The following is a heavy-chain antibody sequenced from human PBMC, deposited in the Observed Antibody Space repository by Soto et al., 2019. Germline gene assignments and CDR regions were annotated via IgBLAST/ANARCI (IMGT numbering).Heavy chain of an antibody. CDR3: AQEGPRRPQSTSWDNMGV. CDR2: ITWNGGRM. D-gene: IGHD2-2*01. CDR1: GFTFDDYA. V-gene: IGHV3-9*01. J-gene: IGHJ6*03. Sequence: EVQLVESGGGLVQPGTSLRLSCAASGFTFDDYAMHWVRQAPGKGLEWVSGITWNGGRMDYADSVRGRFAISRDSAKNSLYLQMNSLRPDDTALYFCAQEGPRRPQSTSWDNMGVWGKGNTVTVSS.